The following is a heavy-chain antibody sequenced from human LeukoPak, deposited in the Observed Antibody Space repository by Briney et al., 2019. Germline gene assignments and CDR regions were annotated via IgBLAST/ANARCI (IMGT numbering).Heavy chain of an antibody. Sequence: GGSLRLSCAASGFPFSSYAMRGVRHAPGKGLEWVSDISGSGGSTYYADSVTGLFTISRDNSKNTLYLQMNSLRADDTAVYYCAKSASLGYCSGGSCYFDYWGEGTLVTVSS. D-gene: IGHD2-15*01. CDR2: ISGSGGST. CDR1: GFPFSSYA. CDR3: AKSASLGYCSGGSCYFDY. J-gene: IGHJ4*02. V-gene: IGHV3-23*01.